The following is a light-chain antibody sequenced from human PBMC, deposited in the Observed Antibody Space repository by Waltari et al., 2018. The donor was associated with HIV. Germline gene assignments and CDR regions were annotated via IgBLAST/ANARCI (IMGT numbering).Light chain of an antibody. CDR2: GAS. Sequence: EIVMTQSPATLSVSPGERATLPCRASQSVTRNVAWYQQKPGQVPRLRSYGASARASGVPDTFSGSGSGTDFTLTISSLQPEDLAVYYCQQYEKWPGTFGQGTKVDIK. CDR3: QQYEKWPGT. J-gene: IGKJ1*01. CDR1: QSVTRN. V-gene: IGKV3-15*01.